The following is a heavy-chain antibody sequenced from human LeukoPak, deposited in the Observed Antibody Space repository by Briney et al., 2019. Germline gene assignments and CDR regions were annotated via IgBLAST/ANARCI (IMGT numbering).Heavy chain of an antibody. CDR2: IKQDGSEK. Sequence: SGGSLRLSCAASGFTFSSYWMSWVRQAPGKGLEWVANIKQDGSEKYYVDSVKGRFTISRDNAKNSLYLQMNSLRAEDTAVYYCATTPELLFSPRKDHFDYWGQGTLVTVSS. CDR1: GFTFSSYW. CDR3: ATTPELLFSPRKDHFDY. D-gene: IGHD1-26*01. J-gene: IGHJ4*02. V-gene: IGHV3-7*01.